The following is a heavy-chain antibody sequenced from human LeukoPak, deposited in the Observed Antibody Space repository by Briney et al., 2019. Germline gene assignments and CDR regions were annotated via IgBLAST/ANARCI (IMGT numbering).Heavy chain of an antibody. D-gene: IGHD6-13*01. CDR3: ARGAAAGPNSLYYYYYMDV. J-gene: IGHJ6*03. Sequence: SSETLSLTCTVSGGSISSGSYYWSWIRQPAGKGLEWIGRIYTSGSTNYNPSLKSRVTISVDTSKNQFSLKLGSVTAADTAVYYCARGAAAGPNSLYYYYYMDVWGKGTTVTISS. CDR1: GGSISSGSYY. V-gene: IGHV4-61*02. CDR2: IYTSGST.